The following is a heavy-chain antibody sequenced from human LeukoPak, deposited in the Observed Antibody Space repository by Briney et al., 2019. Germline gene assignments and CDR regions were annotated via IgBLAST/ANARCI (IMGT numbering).Heavy chain of an antibody. CDR3: ARDSHIPIVATIYRAFDI. V-gene: IGHV4-30-4*08. D-gene: IGHD5-12*01. J-gene: IGHJ3*02. CDR1: GGSISSGDYY. CDR2: IYYSGST. Sequence: PSETLSLTCTVSGGSISSGDYYWSWIRQPPGKGLEWIGYIYYSGSTYYNPSLKSRVTISVDTSKNQFSLKLSSVTAADTAVYYCARDSHIPIVATIYRAFDIWGQGTMVTVSS.